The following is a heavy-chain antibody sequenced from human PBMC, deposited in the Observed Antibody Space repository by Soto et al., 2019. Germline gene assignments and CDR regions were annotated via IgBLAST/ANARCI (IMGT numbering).Heavy chain of an antibody. D-gene: IGHD3-10*01. Sequence: PSETLSLTCTVSGGSISSGGYYWSWIRQPPGKGLEWIGEINHSGSTNYNPSLKSRVTISVDTSKNQFSLKLSSVTAADTAVYYCARDRFGSGSHYYYYYGMDVWGQGTTVTVSS. J-gene: IGHJ6*02. CDR2: INHSGST. CDR1: GGSISSGGYY. CDR3: ARDRFGSGSHYYYYYGMDV. V-gene: IGHV4-39*07.